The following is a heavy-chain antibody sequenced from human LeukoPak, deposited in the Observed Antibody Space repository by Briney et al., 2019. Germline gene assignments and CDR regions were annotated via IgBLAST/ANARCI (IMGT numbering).Heavy chain of an antibody. CDR1: GGSIGSGAYY. J-gene: IGHJ4*02. CDR2: IYHSGST. V-gene: IGHV4-30-2*01. D-gene: IGHD1-26*01. Sequence: PSQTLSLTCTVSGGSIGSGAYYWSWIRQPPGKGLEWIGYIYHSGSTYYNPSLKSRVTISVDRSKNQFSLKLSSVTAADTAVYYCARSYSGSYHFDYWGQGTLVTVSS. CDR3: ARSYSGSYHFDY.